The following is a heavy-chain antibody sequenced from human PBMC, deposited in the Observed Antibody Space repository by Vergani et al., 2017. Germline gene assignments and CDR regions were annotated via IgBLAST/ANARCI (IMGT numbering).Heavy chain of an antibody. Sequence: QVQLVQSGAEVKKPGSSVKVSCKASGGTFSSYAISWVRQAPEQGLEWMGGIIPIFGTANYAQKFQGRVTITADESTSTAYMELSSLRSEDTVVYYCASPRFDYGGNSGLDYWGQGTLVTVSS. CDR3: ASPRFDYGGNSGLDY. CDR2: IIPIFGTA. D-gene: IGHD4-23*01. J-gene: IGHJ4*02. V-gene: IGHV1-69*01. CDR1: GGTFSSYA.